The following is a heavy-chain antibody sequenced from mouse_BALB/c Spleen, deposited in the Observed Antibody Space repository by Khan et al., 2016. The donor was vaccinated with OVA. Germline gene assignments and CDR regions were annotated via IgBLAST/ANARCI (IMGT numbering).Heavy chain of an antibody. CDR2: ISNLAYSI. V-gene: IGHV5-15*02. J-gene: IGHJ2*01. D-gene: IGHD3-2*01. CDR3: ARDPLDSSALDY. CDR1: GFTFSDYG. Sequence: EVQLQESGGGLVQPGGSRKLSCAASGFTFSDYGMAWVRQAPGKGPEWVAFISNLAYSIYYVDTVTGRFTISRENAKNTLYLEMSSLRSEDTAMYYCARDPLDSSALDYRGQGTTLTVSS.